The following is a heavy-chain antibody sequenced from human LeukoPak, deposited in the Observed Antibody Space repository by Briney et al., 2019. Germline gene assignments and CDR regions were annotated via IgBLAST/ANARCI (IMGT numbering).Heavy chain of an antibody. V-gene: IGHV3-49*03. J-gene: IGHJ3*02. D-gene: IGHD3-22*01. Sequence: GSLRLSCTASGFTFGDYAMSWFRQAPGKGLEWVGFIRSKAYGGTTEYAASVKGRFTISRDDSKSIAYLQMNSLKTEDTAVYYCTTDLGLVVVIGSAFDIWGQGTMVTVSS. CDR1: GFTFGDYA. CDR2: IRSKAYGGTT. CDR3: TTDLGLVVVIGSAFDI.